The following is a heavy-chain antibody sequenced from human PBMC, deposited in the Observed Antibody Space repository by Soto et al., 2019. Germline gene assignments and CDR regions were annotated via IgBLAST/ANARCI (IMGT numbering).Heavy chain of an antibody. CDR1: GGSISSSNW. J-gene: IGHJ4*02. CDR3: ARGFRGSYRYFDY. Sequence: PSETLSLTCAVSGGSISSSNWWCWVRQPPGKGLEGMGEINHSGSTNYNPSLKSRVTISVDKSKNQFSLKLSSVTALVTAVYYCARGFRGSYRYFDYWGQGTLVTV. V-gene: IGHV4-4*02. D-gene: IGHD1-26*01. CDR2: INHSGST.